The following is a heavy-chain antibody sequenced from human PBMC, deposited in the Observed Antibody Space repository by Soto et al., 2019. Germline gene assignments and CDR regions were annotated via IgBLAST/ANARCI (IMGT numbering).Heavy chain of an antibody. CDR3: ARGGRTYYYDSSGFPYWYFDL. V-gene: IGHV4-34*01. Sequence: SETLSLTCAVYGGSFSGYYWSWIRQPPGKGLEWIGEINHSGSTNYNPSLKSRVTISVDTSKNQFSLKLSSVTAADTAVYYCARGGRTYYYDSSGFPYWYFDLWGRGTLVTVSS. D-gene: IGHD3-22*01. J-gene: IGHJ2*01. CDR2: INHSGST. CDR1: GGSFSGYY.